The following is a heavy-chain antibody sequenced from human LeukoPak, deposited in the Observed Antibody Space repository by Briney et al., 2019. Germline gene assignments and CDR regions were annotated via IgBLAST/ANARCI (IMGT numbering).Heavy chain of an antibody. CDR1: GFTLSSYD. CDR3: ARVLRYFDWAPLDYYGMDV. V-gene: IGHV3-13*01. Sequence: GGSLRLSCAASGFTLSSYDMHWVRQATGKVLEWVSAIGTAGDTYYPGSVKGRFTISRGNAKNSLYLQMNSLRAEDTAVYYCARVLRYFDWAPLDYYGMDVWGQGTTVTVSS. J-gene: IGHJ6*02. D-gene: IGHD3-9*01. CDR2: IGTAGDT.